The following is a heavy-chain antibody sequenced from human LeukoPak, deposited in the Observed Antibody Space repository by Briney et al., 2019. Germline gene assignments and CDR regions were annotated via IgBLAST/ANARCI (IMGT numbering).Heavy chain of an antibody. CDR2: IYYSGST. D-gene: IGHD2-8*01. Sequence: SETLSLTCTVSGGSISSGGDYWGWIRQPPGKGLEWIGSIYYSGSTYYNPSLKSRVTISVDTSKNQFSLKLISVTAADTAVYYCARAPNGFGAFDIWGPGTMVTVSS. V-gene: IGHV4-39*01. CDR1: GGSISSGGDY. J-gene: IGHJ3*02. CDR3: ARAPNGFGAFDI.